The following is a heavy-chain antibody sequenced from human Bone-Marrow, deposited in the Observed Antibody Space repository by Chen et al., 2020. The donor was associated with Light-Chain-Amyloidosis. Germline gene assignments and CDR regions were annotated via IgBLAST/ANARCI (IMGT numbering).Heavy chain of an antibody. CDR3: ARRRDGYNLDY. CDR1: GYTFPTYW. D-gene: IGHD5-12*01. Sequence: EVQREQSGPEVQTPGESLKIACKGSGYTFPTYWIGRVRQMPGTVLEWRGVIYPDDSYARYTPSFAGQVPLSADKSLTAAYLQWRSLKASDTAMYYCARRRDGYNLDYWGQGTLVTVSS. CDR2: IYPDDSYA. V-gene: IGHV5-51*01. J-gene: IGHJ4*02.